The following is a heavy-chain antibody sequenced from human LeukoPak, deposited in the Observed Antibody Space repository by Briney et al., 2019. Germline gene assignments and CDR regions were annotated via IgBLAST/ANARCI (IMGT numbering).Heavy chain of an antibody. CDR1: GGSFSGYY. J-gene: IGHJ5*02. CDR3: ARGGGTMVLRVGSNNDRWSDNWFDP. CDR2: INHSGST. Sequence: PSETLSLTCAVYGGSFSGYYWSWIRQPPGKGLEWIGEINHSGSTNYNPSLKSRVTISVDTSKNQFSLKLSSVTAADTAVYYCARGGGTMVLRVGSNNDRWSDNWFDPWGQGTLVTVSS. D-gene: IGHD3-10*01. V-gene: IGHV4-34*01.